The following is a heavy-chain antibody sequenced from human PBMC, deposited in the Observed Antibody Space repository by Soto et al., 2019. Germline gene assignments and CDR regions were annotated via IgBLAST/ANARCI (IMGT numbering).Heavy chain of an antibody. CDR3: VRQPIANLALYGMHV. CDR1: VDGVSANNAA. CDR2: TYFRSKWNY. Sequence: PSQTLSLTCVISVDGVSANNAAWNWIIQSPSRGLEWLGRTYFRSKWNYDYAESVKSRLTITPDTTNNQISLQLNSVIPEDAAVYYCVRQPIANLALYGMHVWVQGTTVNVSS. V-gene: IGHV6-1*01. J-gene: IGHJ6*01.